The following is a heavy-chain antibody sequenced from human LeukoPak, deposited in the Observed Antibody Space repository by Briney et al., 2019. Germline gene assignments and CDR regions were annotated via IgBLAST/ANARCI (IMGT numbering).Heavy chain of an antibody. CDR2: ISSSGTTM. CDR1: GFTFSSYS. J-gene: IGHJ4*02. V-gene: IGHV3-48*04. Sequence: PGGSLRLSCAASGFTFSSYSMNWVRQAPGKGLEWVSYISSSGTTMYYADSVKGRFTISRDNARKSLYLQMNSLRAEDTAIYYCARAGEYCSSTSCYVAHYWGRGTLVTVSS. D-gene: IGHD2-2*01. CDR3: ARAGEYCSSTSCYVAHY.